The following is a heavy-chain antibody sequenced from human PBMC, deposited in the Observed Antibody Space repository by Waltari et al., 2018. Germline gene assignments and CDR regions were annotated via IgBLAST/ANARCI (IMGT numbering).Heavy chain of an antibody. D-gene: IGHD6-19*01. CDR3: ARDEVAVAGTDAFDI. V-gene: IGHV3-30-3*01. CDR2: ISYDGSNK. J-gene: IGHJ3*02. CDR1: GSTFSSYA. Sequence: QVQLVESGGGVVQPGRSLRLSCAAAGSTFSSYAMHSVRPGPGKGLEWVAVISYDGSNKYYADSVKGRFTISRDNSKNTLYLQMNSLRAEDTAVYYCARDEVAVAGTDAFDIWGQGTMVTVSS.